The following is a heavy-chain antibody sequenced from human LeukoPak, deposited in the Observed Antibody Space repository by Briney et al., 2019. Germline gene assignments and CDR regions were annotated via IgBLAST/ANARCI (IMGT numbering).Heavy chain of an antibody. D-gene: IGHD1-1*01. CDR3: ARDLELERNRWNYFES. CDR2: VHYSGDT. CDR1: GGSISGFF. Sequence: PSETLSLTCTVSGGSISGFFWSWMRQPPGKGLEWITSVHYSGDTKYNPSLKSGVSLSFDTSKQQFSLRLSSVTAADTAVYYCARDLELERNRWNYFESWGQGTLVTVSS. J-gene: IGHJ4*02. V-gene: IGHV4-59*01.